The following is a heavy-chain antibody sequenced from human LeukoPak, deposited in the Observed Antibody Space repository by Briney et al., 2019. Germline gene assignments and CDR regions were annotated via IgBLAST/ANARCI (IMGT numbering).Heavy chain of an antibody. D-gene: IGHD6-6*01. CDR1: GGSISSYY. J-gene: IGHJ4*02. CDR2: IYYSGST. CDR3: ARHGRGAARYDY. Sequence: SETLSLTCTVSGGSISSYYWGWIRQPPGKGLEWIGSIYYSGSTYYNPSLKSRVTISVDTPKNQFSLKLSSVTAADTAVYYCARHGRGAARYDYWGQGTLVTVSS. V-gene: IGHV4-39*01.